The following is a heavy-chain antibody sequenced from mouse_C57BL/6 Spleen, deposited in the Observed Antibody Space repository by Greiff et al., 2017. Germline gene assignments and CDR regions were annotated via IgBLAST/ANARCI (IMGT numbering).Heavy chain of an antibody. CDR3: ARYPGSSGYLYFDY. J-gene: IGHJ2*01. D-gene: IGHD3-2*02. V-gene: IGHV7-3*01. Sequence: EVKLMESGGGLVQPGGSLSLSCAASGFTFTDYYMSWVRQPPGKALEWLGFIRNKANGYTTEYSASVKGRFTISRDNSQSILYLQMNALRAEDSATYYCARYPGSSGYLYFDYWGQGTTLTVSS. CDR1: GFTFTDYY. CDR2: IRNKANGYTT.